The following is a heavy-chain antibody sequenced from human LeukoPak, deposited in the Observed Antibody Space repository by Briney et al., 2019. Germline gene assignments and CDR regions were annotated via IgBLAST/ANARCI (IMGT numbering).Heavy chain of an antibody. CDR2: IYYSGST. J-gene: IGHJ4*02. Sequence: SETLSLTCTVSGGSISSSTYSWGWIRQPPGKGLEWIGSIYYSGSTYYNPSLKSRVTISVDTSNNQFSLKLSSVTAADTAVYYCARATGNTDYWGRGTLVTVSS. V-gene: IGHV4-39*01. CDR3: ARATGNTDY. D-gene: IGHD1-26*01. CDR1: GGSISSSTYS.